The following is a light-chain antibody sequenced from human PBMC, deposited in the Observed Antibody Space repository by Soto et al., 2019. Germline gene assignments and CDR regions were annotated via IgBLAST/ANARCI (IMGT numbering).Light chain of an antibody. CDR2: GAS. CDR3: QQYGSSPRT. V-gene: IGKV3-20*01. CDR1: QSVSSSY. Sequence: EIVLTQSPGTPSLSPGERATLSCRASQSVSSSYLAWYQQKPGQAPRLLIYGASSRATGIPDRFSGSGSGTDFTLTISRLEPEDFAVYYCQQYGSSPRTFVQRTQVDIK. J-gene: IGKJ1*01.